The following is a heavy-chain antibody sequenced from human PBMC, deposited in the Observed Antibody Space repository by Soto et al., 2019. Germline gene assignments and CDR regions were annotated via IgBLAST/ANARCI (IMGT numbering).Heavy chain of an antibody. D-gene: IGHD1-26*01. J-gene: IGHJ6*03. V-gene: IGHV3-11*01. CDR1: GFTFSDYY. CDR2: ISSSGSTI. Sequence: GGSLRLSCAASGFTFSDYYMSWIRQAPGKGLERVSYISSSGSTIYYADSVKGRFTISRDNVKNSLYLQMNSLRAEDTAVYYCARDREGGYYYYYYMDVWGKGTTVTVSS. CDR3: ARDREGGYYYYYYMDV.